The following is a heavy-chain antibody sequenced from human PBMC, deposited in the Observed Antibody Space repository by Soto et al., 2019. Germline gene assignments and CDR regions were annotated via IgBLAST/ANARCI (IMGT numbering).Heavy chain of an antibody. CDR3: ARAFYYDSSGYYFDY. CDR2: IYPGDSDT. V-gene: IGHV5-51*01. CDR1: GYSFTIYW. Sequence: GESLKISCQGSGYSFTIYWIGWVRQMPGKGLEWMGIIYPGDSDTRYSPSFQGQVTISADKSISTAYLQWSSLKASDTAMYYCARAFYYDSSGYYFDYWGQGTLVTVSS. J-gene: IGHJ4*02. D-gene: IGHD3-22*01.